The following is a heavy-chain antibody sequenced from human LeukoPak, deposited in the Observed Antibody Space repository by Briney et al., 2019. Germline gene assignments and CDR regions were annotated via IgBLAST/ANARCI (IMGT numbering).Heavy chain of an antibody. J-gene: IGHJ4*02. CDR1: GYTFSKYY. Sequence: ASVKVSCKASGYTFSKYYMHWVRQAPGQGLEWMGIINIGGGTTIYAQKFQGRVTMTRDTSTSTAYMELSSPTSEDTAVYFCVRDHEYGDNDYWGQGTLVTVSS. D-gene: IGHD4-17*01. CDR3: VRDHEYGDNDY. CDR2: INIGGGTT. V-gene: IGHV1-46*01.